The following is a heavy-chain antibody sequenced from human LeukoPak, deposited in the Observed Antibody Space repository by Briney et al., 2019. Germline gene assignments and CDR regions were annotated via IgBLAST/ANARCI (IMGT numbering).Heavy chain of an antibody. CDR3: ARATHDYGDYVDYYYYYGMDV. J-gene: IGHJ6*04. CDR1: GVTFSSYS. CDR2: ISSSSGDI. V-gene: IGHV3-21*01. Sequence: GGSLRLSCAASGVTFSSYSRNWVRQAPGKGREWGSSISSSSGDIYYADSVKGRFTISRDNAKNSLYLQMNSLRAEDTAVYYCARATHDYGDYVDYYYYYGMDVWGKGTTVTVSS. D-gene: IGHD4-17*01.